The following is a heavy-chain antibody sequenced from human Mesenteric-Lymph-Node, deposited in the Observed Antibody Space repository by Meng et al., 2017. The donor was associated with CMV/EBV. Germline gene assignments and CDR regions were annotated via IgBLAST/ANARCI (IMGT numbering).Heavy chain of an antibody. D-gene: IGHD3-22*01. CDR1: GGSISSYY. J-gene: IGHJ4*02. CDR2: IYYSGST. V-gene: IGHV4-59*01. Sequence: GSLRLSCTVSGGSISSYYWSWIRQPPGKGLEWIGYIYYSGSTNYNPSLKSRVTISVDTSKNQFSLKLSSVAAADTAVYYCARVTYDSSGYYLEFDYWGQGTLVTVSS. CDR3: ARVTYDSSGYYLEFDY.